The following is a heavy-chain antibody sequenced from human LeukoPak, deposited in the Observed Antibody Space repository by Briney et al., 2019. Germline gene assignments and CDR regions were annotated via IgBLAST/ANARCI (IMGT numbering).Heavy chain of an antibody. CDR1: GFTFSSYA. D-gene: IGHD2-15*01. Sequence: GGSLRLSCAASGFTFSSYAMSWVRQAPGKGLEWVSAISGSGGSTHYADSVKGRFTISRDNSKNTLYLQMNSLRAEDTAVYYCARKVYCSGGSCYSVWFDPWGQGTLVTVSS. V-gene: IGHV3-23*01. CDR3: ARKVYCSGGSCYSVWFDP. J-gene: IGHJ5*02. CDR2: ISGSGGST.